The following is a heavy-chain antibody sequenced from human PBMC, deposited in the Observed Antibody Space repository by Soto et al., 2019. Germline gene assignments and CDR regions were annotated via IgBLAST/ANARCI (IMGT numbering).Heavy chain of an antibody. J-gene: IGHJ4*02. Sequence: ASVKVSCKASGYSFTSLDINWVRQTAGQGLEWMGWMQPSTGRTGYAQKFQGRVTMTRDTSINTAYMELTTLTSDDTAFYYCARGVSAGADYWGQGTLVTVSS. CDR3: ARGVSAGADY. D-gene: IGHD1-26*01. V-gene: IGHV1-8*01. CDR1: GYSFTSLD. CDR2: MQPSTGRT.